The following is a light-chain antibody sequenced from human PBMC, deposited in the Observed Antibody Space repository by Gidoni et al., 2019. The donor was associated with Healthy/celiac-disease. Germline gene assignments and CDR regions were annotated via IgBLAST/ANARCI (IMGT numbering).Light chain of an antibody. CDR3: QQSYSTPVR. V-gene: IGKV1-39*01. CDR2: AAS. CDR1: QSISSY. Sequence: DIQMTQSPSSLSASVGDRVTITCRASQSISSYLNWYQQKPGKAPKLLIYAASSLQSGVPSRFSGSGSGTDFTLTISSLQPEDFATYYCQQSYSTPVRFXXXTKLEIK. J-gene: IGKJ2*03.